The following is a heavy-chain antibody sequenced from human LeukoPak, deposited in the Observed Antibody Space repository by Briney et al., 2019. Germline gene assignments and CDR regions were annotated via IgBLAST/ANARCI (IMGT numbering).Heavy chain of an antibody. D-gene: IGHD2-15*01. CDR3: ARGEYCSGGSCYWDYYYMDV. J-gene: IGHJ6*03. CDR2: ISAYNGNT. Sequence: ASVKVSCKASGYTFTSYGISWVRQAPGQGLEWMGWISAYNGNTNYAQKLQGRVTMTTDTSTSTAYMELRSLRSDDTAVYYCARGEYCSGGSCYWDYYYMDVWGKGTTVTVSS. V-gene: IGHV1-18*01. CDR1: GYTFTSYG.